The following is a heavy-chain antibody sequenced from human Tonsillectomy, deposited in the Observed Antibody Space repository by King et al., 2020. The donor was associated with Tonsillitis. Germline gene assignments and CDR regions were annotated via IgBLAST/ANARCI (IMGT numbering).Heavy chain of an antibody. Sequence: VQLQESGPGLVKPSETLSLTCIVSGGSISRYYWSWIRQSPGKGLEWIGYIDYSGSTNYNPSLKSRVTISVNTSKNQFSLKVSSVTAADTAVYYCARDFGDFWSWNWFDPWGQGTLVTVSS. V-gene: IGHV4-59*01. D-gene: IGHD3-3*01. CDR2: IDYSGST. CDR1: GGSISRYY. J-gene: IGHJ5*02. CDR3: ARDFGDFWSWNWFDP.